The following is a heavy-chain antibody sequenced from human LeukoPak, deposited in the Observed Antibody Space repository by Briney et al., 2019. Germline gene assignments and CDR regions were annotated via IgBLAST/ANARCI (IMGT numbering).Heavy chain of an antibody. V-gene: IGHV3-20*04. D-gene: IGHD3-10*01. CDR2: ISWDGGST. Sequence: GGSLRLSCTVSGFTVSSNSMSWVRQAPGKGLEWVSLISWDGGSTYYADSVKGRFTISRDNAKNSLYLQMNSLRAEDTALYYCARGFGEPSHYYYYYMDVWGKGTTVTVSS. CDR1: GFTVSSNS. CDR3: ARGFGEPSHYYYYYMDV. J-gene: IGHJ6*03.